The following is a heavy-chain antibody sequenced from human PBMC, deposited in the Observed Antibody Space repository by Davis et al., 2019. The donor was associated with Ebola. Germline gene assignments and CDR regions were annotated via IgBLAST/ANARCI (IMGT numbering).Heavy chain of an antibody. CDR3: ARDQGAIAARPSAFDM. CDR2: ISTNSSPI. D-gene: IGHD6-6*01. Sequence: GESLKISCAASAFSFSSYSMNWVRQAPGKGLEWVSYISTNSSPIYYADSVKGRFTISRDNAKNSLYLQMNSLRDEDTAVYYCARDQGAIAARPSAFDMWGQGTMVTVSS. CDR1: AFSFSSYS. V-gene: IGHV3-48*02. J-gene: IGHJ3*02.